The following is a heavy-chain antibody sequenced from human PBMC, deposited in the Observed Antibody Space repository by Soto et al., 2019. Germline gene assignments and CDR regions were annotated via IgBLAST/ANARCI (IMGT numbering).Heavy chain of an antibody. CDR1: GFTFSSSS. Sequence: ASVKVSCKASGFTFSSSSVQWVRQARGQGLEWIGWIVVDSGDTNFAQKFHERVTITRDMSTSTAYMELRRLTSEDTAVYYCAAERLLYAMDVWGQGTTVTVSS. CDR3: AAERLLYAMDV. V-gene: IGHV1-58*01. J-gene: IGHJ6*02. CDR2: IVVDSGDT.